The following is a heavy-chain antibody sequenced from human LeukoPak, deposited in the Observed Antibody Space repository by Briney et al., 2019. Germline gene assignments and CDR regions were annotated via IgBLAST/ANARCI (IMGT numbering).Heavy chain of an antibody. J-gene: IGHJ6*03. Sequence: SVKVSCKASGGTFSSYAISWVRQAPGQGLEWMGGITPIFGTANYAQKFQGRVTITADESTSTAYMEMSSLRSDDTAVYYCARAAAALAYYYSMDVWGKGTTVTVSS. V-gene: IGHV1-69*01. D-gene: IGHD6-13*01. CDR3: ARAAAALAYYYSMDV. CDR2: ITPIFGTA. CDR1: GGTFSSYA.